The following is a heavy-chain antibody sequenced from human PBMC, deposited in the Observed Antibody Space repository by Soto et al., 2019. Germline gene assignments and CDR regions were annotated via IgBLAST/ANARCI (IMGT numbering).Heavy chain of an antibody. CDR2: ISYDGSNK. CDR1: GFTFSSYA. J-gene: IGHJ6*02. Sequence: PGGSLRLSCAASGFTFSSYAMHWVRQAPGKGLEWVAVISYDGSNKYYADSVKGRFTISRDNSKNTLYLQMNSLRAEDTAVYYCARECRRGGVYYYYGMDVWGQGTTVTVSS. D-gene: IGHD3-16*01. CDR3: ARECRRGGVYYYYGMDV. V-gene: IGHV3-30-3*01.